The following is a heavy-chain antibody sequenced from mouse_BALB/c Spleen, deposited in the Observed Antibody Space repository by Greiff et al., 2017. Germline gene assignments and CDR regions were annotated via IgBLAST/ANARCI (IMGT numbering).Heavy chain of an antibody. D-gene: IGHD1-1*01. V-gene: IGHV7-3*02. CDR2: IRNKANGYTT. Sequence: EVMLVESGGGFVQPGGSLRLSCATSGFTFTDYYMSWVRQPPGQALEWLGFIRNKANGYTTEYSASVKGRFTISRDNSQSILYLQMNTQRAEDSAMYYCASVKYGDYYGSRYLAWFANWGQGTLVTVSA. CDR1: GFTFTDYY. J-gene: IGHJ3*01. CDR3: ASVKYGDYYGSRYLAWFAN.